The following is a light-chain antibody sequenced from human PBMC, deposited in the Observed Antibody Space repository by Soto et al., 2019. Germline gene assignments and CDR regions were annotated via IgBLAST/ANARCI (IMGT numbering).Light chain of an antibody. CDR3: QQSYSTPWT. V-gene: IGKV1-39*01. CDR2: AAS. J-gene: IGKJ1*01. Sequence: DIQMTQSPSSLSASVQDRVTITCRASQSISSYLNWYQQKPGKAPKLLIYAASSLQSGVPSRFSGSGSGTDVTLTISSLQPEDFATYYCQQSYSTPWTFGQGTKVEIK. CDR1: QSISSY.